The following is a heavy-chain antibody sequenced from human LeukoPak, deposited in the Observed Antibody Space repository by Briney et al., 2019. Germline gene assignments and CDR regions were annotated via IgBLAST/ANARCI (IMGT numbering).Heavy chain of an antibody. CDR2: ISYDGSNK. V-gene: IGHV3-30*18. D-gene: IGHD3-10*01. J-gene: IGHJ4*02. Sequence: GGSLRLSCAASGFTFSYYGMHWVRQAPGKGLEWVALISYDGSNKYYADSVEGRFTISRDNSRNTLYLQINRLRADDTAVYWCVKERVGSGIYYNVPYFDYWGQGTLVTVSS. CDR1: GFTFSYYG. CDR3: VKERVGSGIYYNVPYFDY.